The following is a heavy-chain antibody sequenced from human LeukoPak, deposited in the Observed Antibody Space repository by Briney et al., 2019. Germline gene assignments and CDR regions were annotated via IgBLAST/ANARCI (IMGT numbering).Heavy chain of an antibody. D-gene: IGHD3-22*01. Sequence: GGSLSLSCAASGFTFSSYAMSWVRQAPGKGLEWVSAISGSGGSTYNADSVKGRFTISRDNSKNTLYLQMNSLRAEDTAVYYCAKVCDSSGYCFDYWGQGTLVTVSS. J-gene: IGHJ4*02. CDR3: AKVCDSSGYCFDY. CDR2: ISGSGGST. CDR1: GFTFSSYA. V-gene: IGHV3-23*01.